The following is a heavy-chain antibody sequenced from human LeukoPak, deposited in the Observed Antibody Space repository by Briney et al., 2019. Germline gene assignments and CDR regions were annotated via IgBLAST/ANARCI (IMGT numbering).Heavy chain of an antibody. CDR2: IKSDGST. Sequence: GGSLRLSCAASGFTFSRYWMHWVRQAPGKELVWVSRIKSDGSTNYADSVKGRFTISRDNAKNTVSLQMNSLRAEDTGVYYCARAPAEIGGYYPEYFRHWGQGTLVTVSS. CDR3: ARAPAEIGGYYPEYFRH. V-gene: IGHV3-74*01. D-gene: IGHD3-22*01. CDR1: GFTFSRYW. J-gene: IGHJ1*01.